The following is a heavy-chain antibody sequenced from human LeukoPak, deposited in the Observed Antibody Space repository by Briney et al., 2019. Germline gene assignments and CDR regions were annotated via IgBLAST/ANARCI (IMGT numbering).Heavy chain of an antibody. D-gene: IGHD3-22*01. Sequence: GGSLRLSCAASGFTFSSYWMSWVRQAPGKGLEWVANIKQDGSEKYYVDSVKGRFTISRDNAKNSLYLQMNSLRAEDTAVYYCARDRGYYYDSSGYYHHYWGQGTLVTVSS. CDR3: ARDRGYYYDSSGYYHHY. J-gene: IGHJ4*02. CDR2: IKQDGSEK. CDR1: GFTFSSYW. V-gene: IGHV3-7*01.